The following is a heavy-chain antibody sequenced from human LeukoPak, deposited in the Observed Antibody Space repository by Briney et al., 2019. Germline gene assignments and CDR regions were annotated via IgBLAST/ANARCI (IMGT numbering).Heavy chain of an antibody. J-gene: IGHJ4*02. D-gene: IGHD6-6*01. CDR2: IYSGGST. V-gene: IGHV3-53*01. CDR1: GFTVSSNY. Sequence: GGSLRLSCAASGFTVSSNYMSWVRQAPGNGLEWVSVIYSGGSTYYADSVKGRFTISRDNSKNTLYLQMNSLRAEDTAVYYCARASARPRHYLDYWGQGTLVTVSS. CDR3: ARASARPRHYLDY.